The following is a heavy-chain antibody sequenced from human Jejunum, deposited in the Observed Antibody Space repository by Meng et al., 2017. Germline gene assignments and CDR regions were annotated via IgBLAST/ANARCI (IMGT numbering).Heavy chain of an antibody. D-gene: IGHD1-7*01. CDR2: IHYSGDT. CDR3: ARDNWEKKSQNWYFYGMDV. J-gene: IGHJ6*02. CDR1: GGSISSGY. V-gene: IGHV4-59*01. Sequence: SETLSLTCSVSGGSISSGYWSWIRQSPGKGLEWIGYIHYSGDTKYNPSLKSRVTTSLDTSTHQFSLPLTSVTAADTAVYYCARDNWEKKSQNWYFYGMDVWGQGTTVTVSS.